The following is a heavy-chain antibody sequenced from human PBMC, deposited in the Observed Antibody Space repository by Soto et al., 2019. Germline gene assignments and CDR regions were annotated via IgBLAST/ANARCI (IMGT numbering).Heavy chain of an antibody. J-gene: IGHJ4*02. V-gene: IGHV3-74*01. D-gene: IGHD5-12*01. CDR1: GFTFSSYW. CDR2: IDTDGSVT. CDR3: ARDQHTGYDRNFDY. Sequence: EVQLVESGGGLVQPGGSLRLSCAASGFTFSSYWMHWVRQAPGEGLVWVSRIDTDGSVTNYADSVKGRFTISRDNAKQTRYLQMNSLRAEDTAVYYCARDQHTGYDRNFDYWGQGTLVTVSS.